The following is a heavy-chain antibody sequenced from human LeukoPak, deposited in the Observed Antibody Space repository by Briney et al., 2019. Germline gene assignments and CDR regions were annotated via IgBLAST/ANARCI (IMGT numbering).Heavy chain of an antibody. CDR3: ARGRYSSEGDFDY. CDR2: ISSSSSYI. D-gene: IGHD6-25*01. CDR1: GFTFSSYS. Sequence: PGGSLRLSCAASGFTFSSYSMNWVRQAPGKGLEWVSSISSSSSYIYYADSVKGRFTISRDNAKNSLYLQMNSLRAEDTAVYYCARGRYSSEGDFDYWGQGTLVTVSS. J-gene: IGHJ4*02. V-gene: IGHV3-21*01.